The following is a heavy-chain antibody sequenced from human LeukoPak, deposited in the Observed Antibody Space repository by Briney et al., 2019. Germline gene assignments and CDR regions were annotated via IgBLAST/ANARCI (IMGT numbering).Heavy chain of an antibody. CDR2: VFHSGST. CDR1: GDSISSSSYY. D-gene: IGHD2-2*01. J-gene: IGHJ6*03. V-gene: IGHV4-39*01. Sequence: SDTLSLTCTVSGDSISSSSYYWGWIRQPPGKGLEWIGSVFHSGSTYYNPSLKSRVTISVDTSKNQFSLKLSSVTAADTAVYYCARQYCSSTSCYYYYYHMDVWGKGTTVTVSS. CDR3: ARQYCSSTSCYYYYYHMDV.